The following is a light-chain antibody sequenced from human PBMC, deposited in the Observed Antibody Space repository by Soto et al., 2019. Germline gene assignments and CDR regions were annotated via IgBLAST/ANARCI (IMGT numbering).Light chain of an antibody. Sequence: EIVMTQSPATLSVSPGERATLSYRASQSVSSNLAWYQQKPGQAPRLLIYGASTRATGIPARFSGSGSGTEFTLTISSLQSEDFVVYYCQQYNNWPPWTFGQGTKV. CDR2: GAS. CDR3: QQYNNWPPWT. V-gene: IGKV3-15*01. CDR1: QSVSSN. J-gene: IGKJ1*01.